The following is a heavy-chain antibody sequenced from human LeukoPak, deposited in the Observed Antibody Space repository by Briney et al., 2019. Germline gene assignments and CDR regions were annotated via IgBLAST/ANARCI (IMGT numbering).Heavy chain of an antibody. CDR2: IYYTGGT. V-gene: IGHV4-39*07. CDR3: ARDNYDILTQGWYDP. Sequence: PSETLSLTCNVSGASISRTSYYYAWIRQPPGKGLEWIGTIYYTGGTYYNPSLQSRVTISVDRSRNQFSLQLTSVTAADTAVCYCARDNYDILTQGWYDPWGPGTLVTVSS. CDR1: GASISRTSYY. D-gene: IGHD3-9*01. J-gene: IGHJ5*02.